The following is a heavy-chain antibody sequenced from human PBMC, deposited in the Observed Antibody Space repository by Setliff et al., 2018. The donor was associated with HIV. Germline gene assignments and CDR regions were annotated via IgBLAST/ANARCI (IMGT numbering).Heavy chain of an antibody. CDR2: IHVSGST. CDR1: GGSMNANH. CDR3: ARTGYAFDV. Sequence: SETLSLTCTVSGGSMNANHWSWIRQSPGKGPEWIAYIHVSGSTYFNPSPSSRVTISIDTSNNQFSLRLSSVTAADTAVYYCARTGYAFDVWGLGTMVTVSS. J-gene: IGHJ3*01. V-gene: IGHV4-59*08.